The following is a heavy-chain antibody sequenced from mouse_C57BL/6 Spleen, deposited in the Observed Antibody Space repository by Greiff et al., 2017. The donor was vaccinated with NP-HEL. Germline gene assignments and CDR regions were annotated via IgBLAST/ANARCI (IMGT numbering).Heavy chain of an antibody. V-gene: IGHV1-18*01. CDR1: GYTFTDYN. J-gene: IGHJ4*01. CDR2: INPNNGGT. Sequence: DVQLQQSGPELVKPGASVKIPCKASGYTFTDYNMDWVKQSHGKSLEWIGDINPNNGGTIYNQKFKGKATLTVDKSSSTAYMELRSLTSEDTAVYYCARDGYYGAYYAMDYWGQGTSVTVSS. CDR3: ARDGYYGAYYAMDY. D-gene: IGHD2-3*01.